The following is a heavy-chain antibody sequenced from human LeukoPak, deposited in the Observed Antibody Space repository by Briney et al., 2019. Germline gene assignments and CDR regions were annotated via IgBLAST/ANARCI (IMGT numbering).Heavy chain of an antibody. CDR2: ISYDGSNK. J-gene: IGHJ6*02. CDR3: ARVYGDYVWGSYRYTAYYGMDV. D-gene: IGHD3-16*02. V-gene: IGHV3-30*03. CDR1: GFTFSSYG. Sequence: QSGGSLRLSCAASGFTFSSYGMHWVRQAPGKGLEWVAVISYDGSNKYYADSVKGRFTISRDNAKNSLYLQMNSLRAEDTAVYYCARVYGDYVWGSYRYTAYYGMDVWGQGTTVTVSS.